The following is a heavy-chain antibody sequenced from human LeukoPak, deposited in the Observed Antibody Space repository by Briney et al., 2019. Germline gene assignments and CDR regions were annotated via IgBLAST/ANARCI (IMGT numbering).Heavy chain of an antibody. Sequence: SETLSLTCAVYGGSFSGYYWSWIRQPPGKGLEWIGEINHSGSTNYNPSLKSRVTISVDTSKNQFSLKLSSVTAADTAVYYCARRRGYSYGYYYYYYYMDVWGKGTTVTISS. CDR2: INHSGST. CDR3: ARRRGYSYGYYYYYYYMDV. V-gene: IGHV4-34*01. CDR1: GGSFSGYY. J-gene: IGHJ6*03. D-gene: IGHD5-18*01.